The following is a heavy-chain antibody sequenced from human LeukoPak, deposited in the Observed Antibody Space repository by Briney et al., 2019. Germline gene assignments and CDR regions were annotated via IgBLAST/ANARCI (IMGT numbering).Heavy chain of an antibody. V-gene: IGHV4-34*01. D-gene: IGHD6-13*01. Sequence: SETLSLICGVSGGSFSGYYWNWIRQAPGKGLEWIGEINHNGTTSSNPSLKSRVTISVDTSRSRFSLKLSSVTAADTAVYYCASNRYSSSWYYFDYWGQGTLVTVSS. CDR1: GGSFSGYY. CDR2: INHNGTT. J-gene: IGHJ4*02. CDR3: ASNRYSSSWYYFDY.